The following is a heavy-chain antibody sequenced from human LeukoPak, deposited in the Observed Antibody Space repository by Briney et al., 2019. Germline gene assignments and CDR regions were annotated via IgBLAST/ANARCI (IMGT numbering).Heavy chain of an antibody. CDR1: GGSFSGYY. CDR3: ARGLSSPRVYYYDSSLNY. Sequence: SETLSLTCAVYGGSFSGYYWSWIRQPPGKGLEWIGEINHSGSTNYNPSLKSRVTISVDTSKNQFPLKLSSVTAADTAVYYCARGLSSPRVYYYDSSLNYWGQGTLVTVSS. J-gene: IGHJ4*02. V-gene: IGHV4-34*01. D-gene: IGHD3-22*01. CDR2: INHSGST.